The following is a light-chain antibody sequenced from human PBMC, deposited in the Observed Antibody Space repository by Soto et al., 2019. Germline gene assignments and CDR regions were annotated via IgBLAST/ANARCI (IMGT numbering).Light chain of an antibody. V-gene: IGKV3-15*01. CDR3: QQYDSWPRT. J-gene: IGKJ1*01. CDR1: QSVRSN. Sequence: EIVMTQSPATLSVSPGERATLSCRASQSVRSNLAWYQQKPGQPPRLLIYDASTRATRIPSRFSGSGSGTEFTLTISSLQSEDFAVYYCQQYDSWPRTFGQGTKVDIK. CDR2: DAS.